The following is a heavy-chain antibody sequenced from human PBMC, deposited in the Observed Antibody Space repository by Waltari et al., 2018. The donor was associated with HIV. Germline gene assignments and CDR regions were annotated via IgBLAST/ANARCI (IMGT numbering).Heavy chain of an antibody. CDR1: GGSFSGYY. CDR2: INHSGST. J-gene: IGHJ5*02. Sequence: QVQLQQWGAGLLKPSETLSLTCAVYGGSFSGYYWSWIRQPPGKGLEWIGEINHSGSTNYNPSLKSRVTISVDTSKNQFSLKLSSVTAADTAVYYCASGGWRQQLVRVRWFDPWGQGTLVTVSS. V-gene: IGHV4-34*01. D-gene: IGHD6-13*01. CDR3: ASGGWRQQLVRVRWFDP.